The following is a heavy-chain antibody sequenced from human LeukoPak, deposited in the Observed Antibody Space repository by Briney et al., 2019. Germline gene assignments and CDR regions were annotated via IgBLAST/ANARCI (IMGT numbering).Heavy chain of an antibody. CDR3: AREHRGYDSNWFDP. V-gene: IGHV1-18*01. Sequence: ASVKVSCKASGYTFTSYGISWVRQAPGQGLEWMGWISAYNGNTHYAQKLQGRVTMTTDTSTSTAYMELRSLRSDDTAVYYCAREHRGYDSNWFDPWGQGTLVTVSS. J-gene: IGHJ5*02. D-gene: IGHD5-12*01. CDR2: ISAYNGNT. CDR1: GYTFTSYG.